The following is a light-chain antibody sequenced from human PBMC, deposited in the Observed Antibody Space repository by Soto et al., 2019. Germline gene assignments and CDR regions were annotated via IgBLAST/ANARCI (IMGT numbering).Light chain of an antibody. J-gene: IGKJ1*01. CDR1: QSVSSY. V-gene: IGKV3-20*01. CDR3: QQYGSSRTWT. CDR2: GAS. Sequence: DMVRTQAPATLSVSPGESSTLSSRASQSVSSYLAWYQQKPGQTPRLLIYGASSRATGIPDRFSGSGSGTDFTLTISRLEPEDFAVYYCQQYGSSRTWTFGQGTKVDIK.